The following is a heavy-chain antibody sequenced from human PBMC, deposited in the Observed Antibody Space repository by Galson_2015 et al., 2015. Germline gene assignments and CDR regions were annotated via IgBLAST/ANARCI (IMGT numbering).Heavy chain of an antibody. Sequence: SLRLSCAASGFTFSSYAMSWVRQAPGKGLEWVSGISGGGGSTYHADSVKGRFTISRDNSKNTLYLQMNSLRAEDTAVYYCAKDKNSGYYLGDFDYWGQGTLVTVSS. CDR1: GFTFSSYA. J-gene: IGHJ4*02. V-gene: IGHV3-23*01. D-gene: IGHD5-12*01. CDR2: ISGGGGST. CDR3: AKDKNSGYYLGDFDY.